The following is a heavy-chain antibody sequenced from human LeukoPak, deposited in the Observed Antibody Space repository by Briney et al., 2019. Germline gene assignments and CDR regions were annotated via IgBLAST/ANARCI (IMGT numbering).Heavy chain of an antibody. CDR3: ARVSDNWGQGGGDY. D-gene: IGHD7-27*01. CDR2: IIPIFGTA. CDR1: GGTFTSYA. Sequence: SVKVSCKASGGTFTSYAISWVRQAPGQGLEWTGGIIPIFGTANYAQKFQGRVTITADESTSTAYMELSSLRSEDTAVYYCARVSDNWGQGGGDYWGQGTLVTVSS. J-gene: IGHJ4*02. V-gene: IGHV1-69*13.